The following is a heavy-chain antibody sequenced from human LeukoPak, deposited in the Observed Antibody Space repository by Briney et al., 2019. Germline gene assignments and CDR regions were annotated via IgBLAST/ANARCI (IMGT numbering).Heavy chain of an antibody. D-gene: IGHD3-10*01. V-gene: IGHV3-74*01. Sequence: GGSLRLSCAASGFSFSSYWMHWVRQVPGKGLVWVSCISSDGTITHHADSVKGRFTISRDNANNTLYLQMHSLRAEDTAVYYCIRDGLLWFGGSTWGQGTMVTVSS. CDR2: ISSDGTIT. CDR1: GFSFSSYW. J-gene: IGHJ3*01. CDR3: IRDGLLWFGGST.